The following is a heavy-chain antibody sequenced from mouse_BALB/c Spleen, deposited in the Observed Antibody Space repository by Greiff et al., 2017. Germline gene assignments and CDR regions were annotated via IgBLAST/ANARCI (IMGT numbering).Heavy chain of an antibody. V-gene: IGHV1-80*01. Sequence: VKLVESGAELVRPGSSVKISCKASGYAFSSYWMNWVKQRPGQGLEWIGQIYPGDGDTNYNGKFKGKATLTADKSSSTAYMQLSSLTSEDSAVYFCARDGGNSAWFAYWGQGTLVTVSA. CDR2: IYPGDGDT. J-gene: IGHJ3*01. CDR3: ARDGGNSAWFAY. CDR1: GYAFSSYW. D-gene: IGHD2-1*01.